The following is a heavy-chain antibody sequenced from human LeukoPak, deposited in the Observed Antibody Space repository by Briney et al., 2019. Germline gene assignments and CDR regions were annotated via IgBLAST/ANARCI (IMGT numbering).Heavy chain of an antibody. J-gene: IGHJ4*02. V-gene: IGHV4-59*01. CDR3: ARGRYYYDSSGTPPPDY. D-gene: IGHD3-22*01. CDR2: IYYSGST. Sequence: PSETLSLTCTVSGGSISGYYWSWIRQPPGKGLEWIGYIYYSGSTNYNPSLKSRVTISVDTSKNQFSLKLSSVTAADTAVYYCARGRYYYDSSGTPPPDYWGQGTLVTVSS. CDR1: GGSISGYY.